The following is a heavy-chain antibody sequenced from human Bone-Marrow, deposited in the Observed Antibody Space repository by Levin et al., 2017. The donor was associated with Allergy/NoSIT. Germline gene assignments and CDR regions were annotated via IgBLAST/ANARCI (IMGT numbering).Heavy chain of an antibody. V-gene: IGHV3-73*01. Sequence: LSLTCAASGFTFSGSAMHWVRQASGKGLEWVGRIRSKANSYATAYAASVKGRFTISRDDSKNTAYLQMNSLKTEDTAVYYCIAGYSYGAQVFDYWGQGTLVTVSS. J-gene: IGHJ4*02. CDR3: IAGYSYGAQVFDY. CDR2: IRSKANSYAT. CDR1: GFTFSGSA. D-gene: IGHD5-18*01.